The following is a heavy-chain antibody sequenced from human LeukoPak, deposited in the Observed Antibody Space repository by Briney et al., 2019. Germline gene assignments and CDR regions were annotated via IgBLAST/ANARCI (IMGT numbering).Heavy chain of an antibody. CDR1: GFTFSTDV. CDR3: AKVSGRIQIWPQPFGDGMDV. D-gene: IGHD3-10*01. CDR2: ISGSGGNT. V-gene: IGHV3-23*01. J-gene: IGHJ6*02. Sequence: GGSLRLSCAASGFTFSTDVMSWVRQAPGKGLECVSAISGSGGNTYYADPVKGRFTISRDNSKNMLYLQMNSLRAEDTAVYYCAKVSGRIQIWPQPFGDGMDVWGQGTTVTVSS.